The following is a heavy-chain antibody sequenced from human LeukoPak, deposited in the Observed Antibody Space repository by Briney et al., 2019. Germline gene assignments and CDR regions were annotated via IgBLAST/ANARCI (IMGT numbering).Heavy chain of an antibody. CDR1: GGSISSSNW. D-gene: IGHD5-24*01. J-gene: IGHJ4*02. V-gene: IGHV3-11*04. CDR3: ARDLSDGDGGYKF. CDR2: ISSSGSTI. Sequence: LSLTCAVSGGSISSSNWWSWARQAPGKGLEWVSYISSSGSTIYYADSVKGRFTISRDNAKNSLYLQMNSLRAEDTAVYYCARDLSDGDGGYKFWGQGTLVTVSS.